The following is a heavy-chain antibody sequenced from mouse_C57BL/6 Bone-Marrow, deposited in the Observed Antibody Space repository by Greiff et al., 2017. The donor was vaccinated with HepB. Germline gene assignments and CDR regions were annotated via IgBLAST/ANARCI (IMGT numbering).Heavy chain of an antibody. J-gene: IGHJ1*03. V-gene: IGHV1-52*01. CDR2: IDPSDSET. CDR3: AGLPLSIRYFDV. D-gene: IGHD2-4*01. Sequence: VQLQQSGAELVRPGSSVKLSCKASGYTFTSYWMHWVKQRPIQGLEWIGNIDPSDSETHYNQKFKDKATLTVDKSSSTAYMQLSSLTSEDSAVYYCAGLPLSIRYFDVWGTGTTVTVSS. CDR1: GYTFTSYW.